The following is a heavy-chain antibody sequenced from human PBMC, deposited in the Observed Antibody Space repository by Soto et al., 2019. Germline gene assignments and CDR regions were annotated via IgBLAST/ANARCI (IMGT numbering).Heavy chain of an antibody. D-gene: IGHD1-26*01. CDR3: AKNQGVELVPLATVDWFDP. CDR2: ISGSGFKK. J-gene: IGHJ5*02. CDR1: GFICENFG. Sequence: PGGSLRLSCAASGFICENFGMSWVRQAPGKGLEWISSISGSGFKKYYADSVKGRFTISRDNSKSTVYLELNNLSPEDTAVYHCAKNQGVELVPLATVDWFDPWGQGSVVTVSS. V-gene: IGHV3-23*01.